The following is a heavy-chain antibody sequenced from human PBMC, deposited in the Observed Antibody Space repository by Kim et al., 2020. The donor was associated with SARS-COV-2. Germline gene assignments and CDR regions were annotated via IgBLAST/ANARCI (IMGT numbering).Heavy chain of an antibody. CDR3: ARYNWNDGVFDY. V-gene: IGHV1-2*02. Sequence: NYAQKFQGRVTMTRDTSISTAYMELSRLRSDDTAVYYCARYNWNDGVFDYWGQGTLVTVSS. D-gene: IGHD1-1*01. J-gene: IGHJ4*02.